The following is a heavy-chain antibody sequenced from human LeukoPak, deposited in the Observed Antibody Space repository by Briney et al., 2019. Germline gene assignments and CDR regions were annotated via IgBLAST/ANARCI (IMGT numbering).Heavy chain of an antibody. CDR3: ARDRNDFWSGHIWFDP. CDR1: GGSISSYY. CDR2: IYYSGST. Sequence: PSETLSLTCTVSGGSISSYYWSWIRQPPGKGLEWIGYIYYSGSTNYNPSLKSRVTISVDTSKNQFSLKLSSVTAADTAVYYCARDRNDFWSGHIWFDPWGQGTLVTVSS. D-gene: IGHD3-3*01. V-gene: IGHV4-59*01. J-gene: IGHJ5*02.